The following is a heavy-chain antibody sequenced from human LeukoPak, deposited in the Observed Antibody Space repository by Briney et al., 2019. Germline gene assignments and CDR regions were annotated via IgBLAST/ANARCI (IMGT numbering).Heavy chain of an antibody. V-gene: IGHV5-51*01. CDR1: GYSFTNYW. CDR3: ARRSGWSPDY. J-gene: IGHJ4*02. CDR2: IYPGDSDA. D-gene: IGHD6-19*01. Sequence: GESLKISCKGSGYSFTNYWIAWVRQMPEKGLEWMGVIYPGDSDARYSPSFQGQVTISADKSISTAYLQWSSLKASDTAMYYCARRSGWSPDYWGQGTLVTVSS.